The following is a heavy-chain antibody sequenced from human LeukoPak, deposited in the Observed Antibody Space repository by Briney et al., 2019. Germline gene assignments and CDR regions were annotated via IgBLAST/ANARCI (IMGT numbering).Heavy chain of an antibody. J-gene: IGHJ1*01. V-gene: IGHV1-18*01. CDR1: GYTFTSYG. CDR2: ISAYNGNT. CDR3: ARVESRSYYYGSGSYQH. Sequence: ASVKVSCKASGYTFTSYGISWVRQAPGQGLEWMGWISAYNGNTNYAQKLQGRVTMTTDTSTSTAYMELRSLRSDDTAVYYCARVESRSYYYGSGSYQHWGQGTLVTVSS. D-gene: IGHD3-10*01.